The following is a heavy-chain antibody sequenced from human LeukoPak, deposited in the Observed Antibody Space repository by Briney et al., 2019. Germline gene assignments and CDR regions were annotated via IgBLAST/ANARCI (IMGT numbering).Heavy chain of an antibody. CDR3: ARGHYGSGRPYDN. CDR2: IYSGGST. Sequence: GSLRLSCAASGIALSEYTMSWVRQAPGKGLEWVSIIYSGGSTYYADSVKGRFTISRDNSNNTLYLQMNSLTAEDTAVYYCARGHYGSGRPYDNWGQGTLVTVSS. D-gene: IGHD3-10*01. V-gene: IGHV3-53*01. J-gene: IGHJ4*02. CDR1: GIALSEYT.